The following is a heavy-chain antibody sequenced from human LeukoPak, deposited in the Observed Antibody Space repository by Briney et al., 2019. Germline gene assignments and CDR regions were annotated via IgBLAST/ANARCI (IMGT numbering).Heavy chain of an antibody. CDR2: ISWNSGKI. Sequence: PGGSLRLSCAASGFTFDDYAMHWLRQAPGKGLEWVSGISWNSGKIGYADSVKGRFTISRDNAKNSLYLQMNSLRAEDTALYYCAKDDCSSTSCYISRGGYLIDYWGQGTLVTVSS. CDR3: AKDDCSSTSCYISRGGYLIDY. CDR1: GFTFDDYA. D-gene: IGHD2-2*02. V-gene: IGHV3-9*01. J-gene: IGHJ4*02.